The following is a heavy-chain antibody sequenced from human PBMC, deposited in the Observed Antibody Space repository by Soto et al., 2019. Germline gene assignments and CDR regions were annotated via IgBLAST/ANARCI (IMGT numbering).Heavy chain of an antibody. Sequence: SVKVSCKASGGTFSSYAISWVRQAPGQGLEWMGGIIPIFGTANYAQKFQGRVTITADESTSTAYMELSSLRSEDTAVYYCASNGGGNAQRPWTVFDYWGQGTLVTVSS. CDR1: GGTFSSYA. D-gene: IGHD2-15*01. J-gene: IGHJ4*02. CDR3: ASNGGGNAQRPWTVFDY. V-gene: IGHV1-69*13. CDR2: IIPIFGTA.